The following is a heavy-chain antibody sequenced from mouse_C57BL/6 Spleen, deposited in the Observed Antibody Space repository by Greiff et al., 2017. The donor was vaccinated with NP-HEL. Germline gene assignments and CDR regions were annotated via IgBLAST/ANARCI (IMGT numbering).Heavy chain of an antibody. CDR3: TTCQYGNGAY. J-gene: IGHJ3*01. CDR2: IDPENGDT. Sequence: EVQLQQSGAELVRPGASVKLSCTASGFNIKDDYMHWVKQRPEQGLEWIGWIDPENGDTEYASKFQGKATITADTSSNTAYLQLSSLTTEDTAVYYWTTCQYGNGAYWGQGTLVTVSA. V-gene: IGHV14-4*01. D-gene: IGHD2-10*02. CDR1: GFNIKDDY.